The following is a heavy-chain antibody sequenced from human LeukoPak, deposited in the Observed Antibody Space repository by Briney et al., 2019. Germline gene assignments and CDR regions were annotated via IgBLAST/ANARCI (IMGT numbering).Heavy chain of an antibody. CDR1: GYTFTSYD. Sequence: ASVKVSCKASGYTFTSYDINWVRQATGQGLEWMGWMNPNSGNTGYAQKFQGRVTMTRNTSINTAYMELRSLRSEDTAVYYCARMRRISSPDYYYYYAMEVWGQGTTVTVSS. CDR2: MNPNSGNT. J-gene: IGHJ6*02. CDR3: ARMRRISSPDYYYYYAMEV. V-gene: IGHV1-8*01. D-gene: IGHD2-15*01.